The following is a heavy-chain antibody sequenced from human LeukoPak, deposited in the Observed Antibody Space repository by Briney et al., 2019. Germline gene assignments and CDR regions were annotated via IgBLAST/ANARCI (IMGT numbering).Heavy chain of an antibody. V-gene: IGHV3-66*01. Sequence: PGGSLRLSCAASGFTVSNNYMSWVRQAPGKGLEWVSIIYSGGSTDYADSVKGRFIISRDNSKNTLYLQMNSLRAEDTAVYYCARDLLLENWNDATHPRRYFDYWGQGTLVTVSS. J-gene: IGHJ4*02. D-gene: IGHD1-1*01. CDR3: ARDLLLENWNDATHPRRYFDY. CDR2: IYSGGST. CDR1: GFTVSNNY.